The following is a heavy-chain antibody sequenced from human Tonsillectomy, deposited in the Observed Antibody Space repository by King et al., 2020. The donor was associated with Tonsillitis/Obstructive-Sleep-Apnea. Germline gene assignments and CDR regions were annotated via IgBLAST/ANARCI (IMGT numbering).Heavy chain of an antibody. D-gene: IGHD2-8*02. V-gene: IGHV3-9*01. CDR3: GKDTAYCDLYYYLDV. Sequence: VQLVESGGGLVQPGRSLRLSCEASGFTFSDYVMHWVRQAPGKGLEWVSGISWNSYNIDYADSVKGRFTISRDNAKNSLYLQMNSLRPEDTALYYCGKDTAYCDLYYYLDVWGKGTTVSVSS. CDR2: ISWNSYNI. J-gene: IGHJ6*03. CDR1: GFTFSDYV.